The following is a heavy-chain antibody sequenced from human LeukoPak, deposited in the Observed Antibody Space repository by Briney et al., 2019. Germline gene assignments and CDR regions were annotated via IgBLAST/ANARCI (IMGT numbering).Heavy chain of an antibody. CDR3: ARALPPTEVVPAARYYYYMDV. V-gene: IGHV1-8*03. J-gene: IGHJ6*03. Sequence: ASVKVSCKASGYTFTSYDINWVRQATGQGLEWMGWMNPNSGNTGYAQKFQDRVTITRNTSINTAYMELSSLRSEDTAVYYCARALPPTEVVPAARYYYYMDVWGKGTTVIVSS. CDR1: GYTFTSYD. D-gene: IGHD2-2*01. CDR2: MNPNSGNT.